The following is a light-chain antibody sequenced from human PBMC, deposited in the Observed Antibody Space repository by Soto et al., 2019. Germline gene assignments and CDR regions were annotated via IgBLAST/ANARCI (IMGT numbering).Light chain of an antibody. J-gene: IGKJ5*01. V-gene: IGKV1-9*01. CDR2: AAS. Sequence: IQLTQSPSSLSASIVETVTITCRASQDISYFLAWYQQNPGKAPKLLIYAASTLQSGVPSRFSGSGSGTDFTLTISSLQPEDFATYFCQQLNSYPLTFGQGTRLEIK. CDR1: QDISYF. CDR3: QQLNSYPLT.